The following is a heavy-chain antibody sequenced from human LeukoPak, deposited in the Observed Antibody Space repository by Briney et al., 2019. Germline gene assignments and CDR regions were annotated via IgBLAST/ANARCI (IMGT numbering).Heavy chain of an antibody. D-gene: IGHD7-27*01. Sequence: GGSLRLSCAASVFIFGDYAMSWVRQAPGKGLEWVSGISASGSTTWYADSVKGRFTLSRDNFKNMLYLQMDSLRVEDTAIYYCVKTTSPLGAFDYWGQGTLVSVSS. CDR3: VKTTSPLGAFDY. CDR1: VFIFGDYA. CDR2: ISASGSTT. J-gene: IGHJ4*02. V-gene: IGHV3-23*01.